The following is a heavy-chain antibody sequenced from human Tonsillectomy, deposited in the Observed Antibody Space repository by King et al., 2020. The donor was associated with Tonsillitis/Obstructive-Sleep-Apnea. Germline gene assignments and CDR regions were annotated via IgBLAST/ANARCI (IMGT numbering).Heavy chain of an antibody. D-gene: IGHD3-9*01. CDR2: IYWDDDK. Sequence: TLKESGPTLVKPTQTLTLTCTFSGFSLSTSGVGVGWIRQPPGKALEWLALIYWDDDKRYSPSLKSRLTITKDTSKNQVVLTMTNMDPVDTATYYCAHRRDYEILTGIGGWFDPWGQGTLVTVSS. CDR1: GFSLSTSGVG. V-gene: IGHV2-5*02. CDR3: AHRRDYEILTGIGGWFDP. J-gene: IGHJ5*02.